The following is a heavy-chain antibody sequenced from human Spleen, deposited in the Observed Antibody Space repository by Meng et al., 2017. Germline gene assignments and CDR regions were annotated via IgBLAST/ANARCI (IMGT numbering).Heavy chain of an antibody. CDR1: GGSISSSNW. D-gene: IGHD1-26*01. CDR3: ARDGVVGAVNWFDP. J-gene: IGHJ5*02. Sequence: QVELQEPGPGLVKPSGTLPPPCPVSGGSISSSNWWSWVRQPPGKGLEWIGEIYHSGSTNYNPSLKSRVTISVDKSKNQFSLKLSSVTAADTAVYYCARDGVVGAVNWFDPWGQGTLVTVSS. V-gene: IGHV4-4*02. CDR2: IYHSGST.